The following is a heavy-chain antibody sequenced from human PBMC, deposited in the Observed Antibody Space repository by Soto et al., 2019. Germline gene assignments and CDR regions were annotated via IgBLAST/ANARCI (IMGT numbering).Heavy chain of an antibody. CDR2: IYPGDSDT. Sequence: GESLKISCQGSGYSFTSYWIGWVRQVPGKGLEWMGVIYPGDSDTRYSPSFQGQVTISADKSISTAYLQWSSLKASDTAMYYCASYSSSYERVDIWGQGTMVTVSS. D-gene: IGHD6-13*01. CDR3: ASYSSSYERVDI. CDR1: GYSFTSYW. J-gene: IGHJ3*02. V-gene: IGHV5-51*01.